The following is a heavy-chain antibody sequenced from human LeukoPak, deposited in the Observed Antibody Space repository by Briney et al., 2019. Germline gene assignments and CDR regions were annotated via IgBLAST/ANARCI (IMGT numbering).Heavy chain of an antibody. CDR2: IIPILGIA. D-gene: IGHD4-23*01. CDR1: GGTFSSYA. Sequence: SVKVSCKASGGTFSSYAISWVRQAPGQGLEWMGRIIPILGIANYAQKFQGRVTITADKSTSTAYMELSSLRSEDTAVYYCAREDYGGNSNGYWGQGTLVTVSS. J-gene: IGHJ4*02. V-gene: IGHV1-69*04. CDR3: AREDYGGNSNGY.